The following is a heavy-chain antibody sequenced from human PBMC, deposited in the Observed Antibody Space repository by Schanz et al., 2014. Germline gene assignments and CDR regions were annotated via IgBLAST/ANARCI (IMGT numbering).Heavy chain of an antibody. CDR3: AKDGPGGSGSYSADGDMDV. V-gene: IGHV3-11*05. J-gene: IGHJ6*02. Sequence: QVHLLESGGGLVEPGGSLRLSCAASGFSFSDYYMSWIRQAPGKGLEWISFINTGSNYINYADSVKGRFTISRDNTKNSLFLQLNSLRADDTAVYYCAKDGPGGSGSYSADGDMDVWGQGTTVTVSS. CDR1: GFSFSDYY. CDR2: INTGSNYI. D-gene: IGHD3-10*01.